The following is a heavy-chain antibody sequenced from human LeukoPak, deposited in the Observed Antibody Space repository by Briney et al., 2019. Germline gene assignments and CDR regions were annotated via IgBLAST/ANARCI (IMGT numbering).Heavy chain of an antibody. CDR3: ARAPYSSSSVDY. CDR2: IYYSGST. Sequence: SETLSLTCTVSGGSISSGGYFWTWIRQQPGKGLEWIGYIYYSGSTYYNPSLKSRVTISVDTSKNQFSLKLSSVTAADTAVYYCARAPYSSSSVDYWGQGTLVTVSS. CDR1: GGSISSGGYF. V-gene: IGHV4-31*03. J-gene: IGHJ4*02. D-gene: IGHD6-6*01.